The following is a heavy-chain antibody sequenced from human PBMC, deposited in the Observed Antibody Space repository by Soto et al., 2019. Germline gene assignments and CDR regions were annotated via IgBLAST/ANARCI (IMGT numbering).Heavy chain of an antibody. D-gene: IGHD6-6*01. J-gene: IGHJ4*02. CDR3: AKDRSVAARLDPPYY. Sequence: GSLRLSCAASGFTFSSYGMHWVRQAPGKGLEWVAVISYDGSNKYYADSVKGRFTISRDNSKNTLYLQMNSLRAEDTAVYYCAKDRSVAARLDPPYYWGQGTLVTVSS. CDR1: GFTFSSYG. V-gene: IGHV3-30*18. CDR2: ISYDGSNK.